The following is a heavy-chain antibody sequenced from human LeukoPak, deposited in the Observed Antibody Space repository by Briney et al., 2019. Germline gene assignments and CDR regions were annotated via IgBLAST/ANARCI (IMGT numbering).Heavy chain of an antibody. D-gene: IGHD2-2*01. CDR1: GFTFSSYE. Sequence: GGSLRLSCAASGFTFSSYELNWVRQAPGKGLEWVSYISGSGSAIYYADSVKGRFTLSRDNAKNSLYLQMNSLRADATALYYCARDVPARYAPAASDAVDIWGQGTMVTVSS. CDR3: ARDVPARYAPAASDAVDI. V-gene: IGHV3-48*03. J-gene: IGHJ3*02. CDR2: ISGSGSAI.